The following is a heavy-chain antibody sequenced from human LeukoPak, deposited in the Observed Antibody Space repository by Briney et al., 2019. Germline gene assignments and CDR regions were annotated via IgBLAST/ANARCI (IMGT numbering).Heavy chain of an antibody. CDR2: IRGSSDVI. D-gene: IGHD6-13*01. CDR1: GFTFSSHA. J-gene: IGHJ4*02. CDR3: AKGQSSSSTFDC. Sequence: GGSLRLSCAASGFTFSSHAMSWVRQAPGKGLEWVSLIRGSSDVIEYADSVRGRFTISRDNSKNTVSLQMNNLRGEDTAVYYCAKGQSSSSTFDCWGQGTLVTVSP. V-gene: IGHV3-23*01.